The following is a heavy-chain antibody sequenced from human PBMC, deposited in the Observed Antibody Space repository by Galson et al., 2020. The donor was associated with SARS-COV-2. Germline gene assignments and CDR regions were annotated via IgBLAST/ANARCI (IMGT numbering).Heavy chain of an antibody. CDR3: ARSAGGQWPLYGMDV. CDR2: VSSSSSYI. J-gene: IGHJ6*02. D-gene: IGHD6-19*01. V-gene: IGHV3-21*01. CDR1: GFTFSTYS. Sequence: GESLKISCAASGFTFSTYSVSWVRQAPGKGLEWLSSVSSSSSYIYHADSVKGRFTISRDNAENSLFLQMNSLRAEDTAVYYCARSAGGQWPLYGMDVWGQGTTVTVSS.